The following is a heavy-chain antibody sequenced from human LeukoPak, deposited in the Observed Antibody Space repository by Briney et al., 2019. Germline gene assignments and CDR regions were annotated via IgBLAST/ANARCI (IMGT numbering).Heavy chain of an antibody. CDR1: GGSFSTYY. J-gene: IGHJ5*02. CDR2: INHSGCT. Sequence: SETLSLTCAVYGGSFSTYYWSWIRQPPGKGLEWIGEINHSGCTNYNPSLKSRVTISGDTSKNQFSLKLSSVTAADTAMYYCASPFMITYQNWFDPWGQGTLVTVSS. D-gene: IGHD3-16*01. V-gene: IGHV4-34*01. CDR3: ASPFMITYQNWFDP.